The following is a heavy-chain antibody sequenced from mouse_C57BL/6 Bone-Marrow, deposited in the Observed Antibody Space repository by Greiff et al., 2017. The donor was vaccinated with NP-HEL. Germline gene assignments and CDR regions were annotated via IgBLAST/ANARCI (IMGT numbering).Heavy chain of an antibody. Sequence: VQLKESGPGLVAPSQSLSITCTVSGFSLTSSAISWVRQPPGKGLEWLGVIWPGGGTTYNSALNSSLSISKDNSKSQVFLKKNSLQTDDTARYYCARKRATVVATDWYFDVGGTGTTVTVSS. D-gene: IGHD1-1*01. CDR2: IWPGGGT. CDR3: ARKRATVVATDWYFDV. V-gene: IGHV2-9-1*01. CDR1: GFSLTSSA. J-gene: IGHJ1*03.